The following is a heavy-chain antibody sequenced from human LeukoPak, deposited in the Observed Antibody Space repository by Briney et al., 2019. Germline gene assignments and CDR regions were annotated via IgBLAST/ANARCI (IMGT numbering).Heavy chain of an antibody. V-gene: IGHV5-51*01. CDR2: LYPGDSDT. Sequence: GESLKISCKSSGYNFTIYWIGWVRQMPGKGLEWMGLLYPGDSDTRYNPSFEGQVTISADKSISTAYLQWSSLKASDTAMYYCARRVVNNRNWYFDLWGRGTLVTVSS. CDR1: GYNFTIYW. CDR3: ARRVVNNRNWYFDL. J-gene: IGHJ2*01. D-gene: IGHD4-23*01.